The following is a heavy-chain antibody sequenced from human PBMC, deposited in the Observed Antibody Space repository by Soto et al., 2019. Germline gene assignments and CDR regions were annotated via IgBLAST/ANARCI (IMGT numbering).Heavy chain of an antibody. J-gene: IGHJ5*02. Sequence: GGSLRLSCTGSGFTFTTYTMNWVRQAPGRGLEWVATISGSGAKTYYSDSVKGRFTISRDNSKNTLYLQMSTLRVEDTAVYYCAKENGVNWFDPWGQGTLVTVSS. D-gene: IGHD2-8*01. CDR1: GFTFTTYT. CDR2: ISGSGAKT. V-gene: IGHV3-23*01. CDR3: AKENGVNWFDP.